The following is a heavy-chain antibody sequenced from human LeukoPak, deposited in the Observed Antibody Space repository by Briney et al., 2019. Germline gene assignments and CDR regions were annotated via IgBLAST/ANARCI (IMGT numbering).Heavy chain of an antibody. CDR2: ISWNSGSI. J-gene: IGHJ1*01. CDR3: AKGSSSPTREYFQH. D-gene: IGHD6-6*01. Sequence: WVRQPPGKGLEWVSGISWNSGSIGYADSVKGRFTISRDNAKNSLYLQMNSLRAEDMALYYCAKGSSSPTREYFQHWGQGTLVTVSS. V-gene: IGHV3-9*03.